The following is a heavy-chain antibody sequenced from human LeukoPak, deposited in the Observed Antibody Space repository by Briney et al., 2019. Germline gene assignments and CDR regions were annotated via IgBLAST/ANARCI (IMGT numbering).Heavy chain of an antibody. CDR2: ISSSSSHI. D-gene: IGHD2-2*01. J-gene: IGHJ4*02. Sequence: GGSLRLSCAASGFTFSSYSMNWVRQAPGKGLEWVSSISSSSSHIYYADSVKGRFTISRDNAKNSLYLQMNSLRAEDTAVYYCARSIVVVPGTFDYWGQGTLVTVSS. CDR3: ARSIVVVPGTFDY. CDR1: GFTFSSYS. V-gene: IGHV3-21*01.